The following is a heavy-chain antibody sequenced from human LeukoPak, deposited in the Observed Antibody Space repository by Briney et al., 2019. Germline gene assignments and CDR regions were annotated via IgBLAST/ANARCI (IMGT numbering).Heavy chain of an antibody. Sequence: GGSLRLSCAASGFTFSGAAMEWVRQAPGKGLEWVANINQGGSEKFYVDSVKGRFTISRDNAKNSLYLQMNSLRAEDTAVYYCARDAFASGSYNPFDNWGQGTLVTVSS. D-gene: IGHD3-10*01. CDR2: INQGGSEK. CDR3: ARDAFASGSYNPFDN. V-gene: IGHV3-7*01. J-gene: IGHJ4*02. CDR1: GFTFSGAA.